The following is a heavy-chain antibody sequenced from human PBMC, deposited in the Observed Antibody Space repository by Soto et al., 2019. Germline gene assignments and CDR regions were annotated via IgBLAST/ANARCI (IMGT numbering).Heavy chain of an antibody. J-gene: IGHJ4*02. D-gene: IGHD2-8*01. CDR1: GFTFSSYA. V-gene: IGHV3-23*01. CDR2: ISGSGGST. Sequence: PVGSLRLSCAASGFTFSSYAMSWVRQAPGKGLEWVSAISGSGGSTYYADSVKGRFTISRDNSKNTLYLQMNSLRAEDTAVYYCAKKLLPVFYFDYWGQGTLVTVPS. CDR3: AKKLLPVFYFDY.